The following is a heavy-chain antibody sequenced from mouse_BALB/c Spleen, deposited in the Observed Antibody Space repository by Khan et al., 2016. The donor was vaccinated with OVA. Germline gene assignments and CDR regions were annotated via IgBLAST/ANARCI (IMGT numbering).Heavy chain of an antibody. CDR1: GYTFTSYY. Sequence: QVQLQQPGAELVKPGTSVKISCKASGYTFTSYYMYWVKQRPGQGLEWIGGINPNNGDSNFNEKFKSKATLTVDKSSSTAYMQLGILPSEDSAVYYCARSGYGNAFAYWGQGTLVTVSA. J-gene: IGHJ3*01. CDR2: INPNNGDS. D-gene: IGHD2-1*01. V-gene: IGHV1S81*02. CDR3: ARSGYGNAFAY.